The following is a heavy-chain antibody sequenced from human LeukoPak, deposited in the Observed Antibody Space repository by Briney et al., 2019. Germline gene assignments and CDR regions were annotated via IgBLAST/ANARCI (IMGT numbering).Heavy chain of an antibody. D-gene: IGHD3-10*01. V-gene: IGHV4-61*02. CDR1: GGSISSGSYY. CDR3: ARVPYTYGSGSYYFDL. Sequence: PSETLSLTCTVSGGSISSGSYYWSWIRQPAGKGLEWIGRINTSVSTHYTPTLKSRVTISVDTSKNQFSLNLSSVTAADTAVYYCARVPYTYGSGSYYFDLWGQGTLVTVSS. J-gene: IGHJ5*02. CDR2: INTSVST.